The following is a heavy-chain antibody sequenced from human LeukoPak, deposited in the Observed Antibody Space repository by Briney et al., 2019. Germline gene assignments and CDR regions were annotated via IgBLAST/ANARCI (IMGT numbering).Heavy chain of an antibody. D-gene: IGHD3-16*01. Sequence: GSLRLSCAASGLTFSNAWMSWVRQAPGKGLECIGRIRRKTDGGTTDYAAPVKGGFTISRDDSKNTLYLQMNFLKAEDTAMYYCTTGGGTSDYWGQGTLVTVSS. CDR3: TTGGGTSDY. J-gene: IGHJ4*02. CDR2: IRRKTDGGTT. V-gene: IGHV3-15*01. CDR1: GLTFSNAW.